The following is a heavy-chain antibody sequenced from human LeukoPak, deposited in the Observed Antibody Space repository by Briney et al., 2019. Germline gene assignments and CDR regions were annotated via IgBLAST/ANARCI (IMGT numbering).Heavy chain of an antibody. J-gene: IGHJ6*01. CDR3: ARSPERGYYYVMVL. CDR2: ITSSNGKT. D-gene: IGHD3-10*01. CDR1: GFTFSSSS. Sequence: GGSLRLSCAASGFTFSSSSMKWVRQAPGKGREWVSSITSSNGKTHCTDSVRGRLTVSRDNYKNTLYLKMHSLSAEARGVYFCARSPERGYYYVMVLW. V-gene: IGHV3-21*01.